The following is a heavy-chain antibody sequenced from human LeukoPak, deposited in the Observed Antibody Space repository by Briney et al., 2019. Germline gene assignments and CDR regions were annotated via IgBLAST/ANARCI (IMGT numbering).Heavy chain of an antibody. CDR2: IIPIFGTA. D-gene: IGHD1-1*01. V-gene: IGHV1-69*05. J-gene: IGHJ4*02. Sequence: SVKVSCKASGGTFSSYAISWVRQAPGQGLEWMGRIIPIFGTANYAQEFQGRVTITTDESTSTAYMELSSLRSEDTAVYYCARERLERRPYYFDYWGQGTLVTVSS. CDR1: GGTFSSYA. CDR3: ARERLERRPYYFDY.